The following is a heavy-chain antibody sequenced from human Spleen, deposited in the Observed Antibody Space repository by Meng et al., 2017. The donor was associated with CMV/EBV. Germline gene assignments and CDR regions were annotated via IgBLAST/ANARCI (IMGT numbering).Heavy chain of an antibody. CDR1: GGSFSGYY. D-gene: IGHD5-24*01. CDR3: ARGAGLRDGYNR. J-gene: IGHJ4*02. V-gene: IGHV4-34*01. Sequence: SETLSLTCAVYGGSFSGYYWTWIRQPTGKGLEWIGEINHSGSTSYNPSLKTRVIISVDTSKNQFSLKLSSVTAADTALYYCARGAGLRDGYNRWGQGTLVTVSS. CDR2: INHSGST.